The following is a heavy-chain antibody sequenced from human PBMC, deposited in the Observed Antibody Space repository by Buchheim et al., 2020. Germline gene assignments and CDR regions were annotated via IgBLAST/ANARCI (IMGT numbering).Heavy chain of an antibody. V-gene: IGHV3-30*04. Sequence: QVQLVESGGGVVQPGRSLRLSCAASGFTFSSYAMHWVRQAPGKGLEWVAVISYDGSNKYYADSVKGRSTISRDNSKNTLYLQMNSLRAEDTAVYYCAREKRGYSYGFDYWGQGTL. CDR3: AREKRGYSYGFDY. CDR1: GFTFSSYA. CDR2: ISYDGSNK. D-gene: IGHD5-18*01. J-gene: IGHJ4*02.